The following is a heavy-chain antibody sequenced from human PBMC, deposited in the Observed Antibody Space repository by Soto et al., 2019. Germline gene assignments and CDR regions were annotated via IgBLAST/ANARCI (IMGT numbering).Heavy chain of an antibody. J-gene: IGHJ4*02. D-gene: IGHD4-17*01. CDR2: IIPFFGTA. V-gene: IGHV1-69*13. CDR3: AKSAPMDAGDKYYYDF. Sequence: SVKVSCKASGGTFSTFGISWVRQAPGQGLEWVGGIIPFFGTARYSQKFEDRITITADESTNTVYMDLRSLTSEDTAIYYCAKSAPMDAGDKYYYDFWGQGALVTVSS. CDR1: GGTFSTFG.